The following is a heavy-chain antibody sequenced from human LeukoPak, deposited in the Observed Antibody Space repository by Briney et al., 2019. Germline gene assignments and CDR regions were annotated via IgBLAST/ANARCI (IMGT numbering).Heavy chain of an antibody. V-gene: IGHV3-33*01. CDR1: GFTFSSYG. Sequence: PGRSLRLSCAASGFTFSSYGMHWARQAPGKGLEWVAVIWYDGSNKYYADSVKGRFTISRDNSKNTLYLQMNSLRAEDTAVYYCARRSVGAFDYWGQGTLVTVSS. CDR2: IWYDGSNK. J-gene: IGHJ4*02. CDR3: ARRSVGAFDY. D-gene: IGHD1-26*01.